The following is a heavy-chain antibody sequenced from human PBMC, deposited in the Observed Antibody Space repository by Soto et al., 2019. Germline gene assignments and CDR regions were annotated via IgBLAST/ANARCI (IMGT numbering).Heavy chain of an antibody. J-gene: IGHJ4*02. Sequence: GGSLRLSCAASGFTFSSYSMNWVRQAPGKGLEWVSSISSSSSYIYYAGSVKGRFTISRDNAKNSLYLQMNSLRAEDTAVYYCARDLYCSGGSCYPLWGQGTLVTVSS. D-gene: IGHD2-15*01. CDR3: ARDLYCSGGSCYPL. CDR2: ISSSSSYI. CDR1: GFTFSSYS. V-gene: IGHV3-21*01.